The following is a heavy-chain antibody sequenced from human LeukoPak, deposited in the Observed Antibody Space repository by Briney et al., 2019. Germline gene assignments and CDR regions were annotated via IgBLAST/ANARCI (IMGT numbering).Heavy chain of an antibody. V-gene: IGHV4-34*01. CDR1: GGSFSGYY. CDR2: INHSGST. D-gene: IGHD6-19*01. J-gene: IGHJ6*03. Sequence: SETLSLTCAVYGGSFSGYYWSWIRQPPGKGLEWIGEINHSGSTNYNPSLKSRVTISVDTSKNQFSLKLSSVTAADTAVYCCARGSSGWYPYYYYYMDVWGKGTTVTVSS. CDR3: ARGSSGWYPYYYYYMDV.